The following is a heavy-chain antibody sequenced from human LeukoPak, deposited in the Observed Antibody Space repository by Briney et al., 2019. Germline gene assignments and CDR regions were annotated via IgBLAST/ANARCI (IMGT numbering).Heavy chain of an antibody. D-gene: IGHD4-17*01. CDR1: VYTFTSYD. CDR2: MNPNSGNT. Sequence: ASVKVSCKASVYTFTSYDINWVRQATGQGLEWMGWMNPNSGNTGYAQKFQGRVTMTRNTSISTAYMELSSLRSEDTAVYYCARAMTTVIGWFDPWGQGTLVTVSS. J-gene: IGHJ5*02. V-gene: IGHV1-8*02. CDR3: ARAMTTVIGWFDP.